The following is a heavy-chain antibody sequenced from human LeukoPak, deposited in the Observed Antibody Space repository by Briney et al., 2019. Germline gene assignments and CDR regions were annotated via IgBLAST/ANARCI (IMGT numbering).Heavy chain of an antibody. V-gene: IGHV3-23*01. D-gene: IGHD2-2*01. Sequence: GGSRRLSCVASGFTFSSYAMSWVRQAPGKGLEWVSAIGAGGKTTYYADSVKGRFTISRDNSKNTLFLQMNTLRAVDTALYYCAKDTKYSTSWSPFDYWGQGTLVPVSS. CDR1: GFTFSSYA. CDR3: AKDTKYSTSWSPFDY. CDR2: IGAGGKTT. J-gene: IGHJ4*02.